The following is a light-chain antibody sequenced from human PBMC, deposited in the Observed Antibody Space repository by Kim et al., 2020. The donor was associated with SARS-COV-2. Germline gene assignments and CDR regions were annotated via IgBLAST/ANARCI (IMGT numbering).Light chain of an antibody. CDR2: DVT. Sequence: SPGQSVDISCTGPGIDVVSYNYVSWYQQHPGKAPQLIIYDVTKRPSGVPDRFSGSKSGNTASLTISGLQAEDEADYYCCSYAGSVVFGGGTQLTVL. CDR1: GIDVVSYNY. J-gene: IGLJ2*01. V-gene: IGLV2-11*01. CDR3: CSYAGSVV.